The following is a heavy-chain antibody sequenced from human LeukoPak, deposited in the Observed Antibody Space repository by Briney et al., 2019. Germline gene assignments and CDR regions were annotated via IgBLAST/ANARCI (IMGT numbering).Heavy chain of an antibody. CDR1: GGSISSGGYY. V-gene: IGHV4-31*03. J-gene: IGHJ4*02. CDR2: IYYSGST. Sequence: SETLSPTCTVSGGSISSGGYYWSWIRQHPGKGLEWIGYIYYSGSTYYNPSLKSRVTISVDTSKNQFSLKLSSVTAADTAVYYCATYQTAAGTGHDYWGQGTLVTVSS. CDR3: ATYQTAAGTGHDY. D-gene: IGHD6-13*01.